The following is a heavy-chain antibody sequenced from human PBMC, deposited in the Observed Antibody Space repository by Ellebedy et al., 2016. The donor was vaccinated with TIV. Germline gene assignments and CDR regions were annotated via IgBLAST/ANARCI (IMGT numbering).Heavy chain of an antibody. Sequence: MPSETLSLTCTVSGGSISSYYWSWIRQPPGKGLEWIGYIYYSGSTNYNPSLKSRVTISVDTSKNQFSLKLSSVTAADTAVYYCARDRFWFDPWGQGTLVTVSS. CDR2: IYYSGST. V-gene: IGHV4-59*01. CDR1: GGSISSYY. CDR3: ARDRFWFDP. D-gene: IGHD3-16*01. J-gene: IGHJ5*02.